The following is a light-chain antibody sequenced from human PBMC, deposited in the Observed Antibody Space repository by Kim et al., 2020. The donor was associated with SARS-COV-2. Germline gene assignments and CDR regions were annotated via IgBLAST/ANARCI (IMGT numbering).Light chain of an antibody. CDR3: SSYTSSSTLVV. V-gene: IGLV2-14*03. J-gene: IGLJ2*01. CDR1: SSDVGGYNY. CDR2: DVS. Sequence: QSITISCTGTSSDVGGYNYGSWYQQHPGKAPKLMIYDVSNRPSGVSNRFSGSKSGNPASLTISGLQAEDEADYYCSSYTSSSTLVVFGGGTQLTVL.